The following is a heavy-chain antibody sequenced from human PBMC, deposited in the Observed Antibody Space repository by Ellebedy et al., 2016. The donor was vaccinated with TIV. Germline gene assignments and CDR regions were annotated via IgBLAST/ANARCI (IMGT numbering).Heavy chain of an antibody. D-gene: IGHD5-18*01. J-gene: IGHJ4*02. V-gene: IGHV2-26*01. CDR3: ARTGTVDTAMVARRYFDY. CDR1: GFSLSNARMG. Sequence: SGPTLVKPTETLTLTCTVPGFSLSNARMGVSWIRQPPGKALEWLTHIFSNDEKSYSTSLKSRLTISKDTSKSQVVLTMTNMDTVDTATYYCARTGTVDTAMVARRYFDYWGQGTLVTVSS. CDR2: IFSNDEK.